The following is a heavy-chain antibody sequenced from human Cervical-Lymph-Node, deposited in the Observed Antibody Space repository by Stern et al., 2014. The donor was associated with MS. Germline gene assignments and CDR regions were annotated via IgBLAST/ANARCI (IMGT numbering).Heavy chain of an antibody. V-gene: IGHV1-46*01. CDR3: ARQNYYNGMDV. CDR2: INPSGCRT. Sequence: VQLLQSGAEVKKPGASVKVSCKASGYTFTSDYMHWVRRAPRPGLSWMGGINPSGCRTSYAQKFQGRVTMTRDTATTTVHMELSSLRSEDTAVYYCARQNYYNGMDVWGQGTTVTVSS. J-gene: IGHJ6*02. CDR1: GYTFTSDY.